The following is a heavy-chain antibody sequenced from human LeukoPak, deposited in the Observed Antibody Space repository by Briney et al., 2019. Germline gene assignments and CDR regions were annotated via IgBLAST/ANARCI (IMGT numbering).Heavy chain of an antibody. CDR3: AREPYSNYIYNWFDP. CDR1: GGSFSSYA. V-gene: IGHV1-69*13. Sequence: ASVKVSCKASGGSFSSYAINWVRQAPGQGLEWMGGIIPIFGTANYAQKFQDRVTITAVESMSTVYMELSSLRSEDTAVYYCAREPYSNYIYNWFDPWGQGTLVTVSS. D-gene: IGHD4-11*01. J-gene: IGHJ5*02. CDR2: IIPIFGTA.